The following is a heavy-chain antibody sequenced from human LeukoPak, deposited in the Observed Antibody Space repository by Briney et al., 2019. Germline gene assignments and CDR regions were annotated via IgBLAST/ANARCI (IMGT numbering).Heavy chain of an antibody. V-gene: IGHV1-3*01. CDR3: ARDIDRVFNWFDP. CDR2: INAGNGNT. CDR1: GYIFTSYA. J-gene: IGHJ5*02. Sequence: GASVKVSCKASGYIFTSYAMPWVRQAPGQRLEWMGWINAGNGNTKYSQKFQGRVTITRDTSATTVYMELSSLRSEDTAVYYCARDIDRVFNWFDPWGQGTLVTVSS. D-gene: IGHD6-13*01.